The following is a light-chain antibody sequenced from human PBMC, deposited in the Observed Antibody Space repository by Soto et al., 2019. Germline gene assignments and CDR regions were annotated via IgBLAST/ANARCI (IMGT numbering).Light chain of an antibody. V-gene: IGLV2-8*01. CDR2: EVS. CDR3: SSYAGSNHYV. CDR1: SSDVGGYNY. Sequence: QSALTQPPSASGSPGQSVTISCTGTSSDVGGYNYVSWYQQHPGKAPKLMIFEVSERPSGVPGRFVGSKSGNTASLTVSGLQPEDEADYYCSSYAGSNHYVFGSGTKLTVL. J-gene: IGLJ1*01.